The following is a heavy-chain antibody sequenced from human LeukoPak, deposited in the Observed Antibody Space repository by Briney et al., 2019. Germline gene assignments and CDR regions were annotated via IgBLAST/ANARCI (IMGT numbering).Heavy chain of an antibody. D-gene: IGHD3-10*01. CDR3: ARGANYYGSGNNWFDP. CDR2: IIPIFGTA. CDR1: GGTFSSYA. J-gene: IGHJ5*02. V-gene: IGHV1-69*01. Sequence: SVKVSCKASGGTFSSYAISWVRQAPGQGLEWMGGIIPIFGTANYAQKFQGRVTITAAESTSTAYMELSSLRSEDTAVYYCARGANYYGSGNNWFDPWGQGTLVTVSS.